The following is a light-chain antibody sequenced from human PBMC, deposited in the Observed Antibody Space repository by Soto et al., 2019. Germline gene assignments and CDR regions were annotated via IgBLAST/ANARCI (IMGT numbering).Light chain of an antibody. V-gene: IGLV1-44*01. CDR3: AAWDDSLNGFWV. J-gene: IGLJ3*02. Sequence: QPVLTQPPSASGTPGQRVTISCSGSSSNIGSNTVNWYQQLPGTAPKLLIYSNNQWPSGVPDRFSGSKSGTSASLAISGLQSEDEADYYCAAWDDSLNGFWVFGGGTKVTVL. CDR1: SSNIGSNT. CDR2: SNN.